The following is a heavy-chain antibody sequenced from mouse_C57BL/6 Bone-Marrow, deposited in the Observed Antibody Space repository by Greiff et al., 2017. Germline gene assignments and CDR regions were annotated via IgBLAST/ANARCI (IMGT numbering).Heavy chain of an antibody. J-gene: IGHJ3*01. CDR1: GYTFTSYW. D-gene: IGHD2-2*01. Sequence: QVQLQQPGAELVMPGASVQLSCKASGYTFTSYWMHWVKQRPGQGLEWIGEIDPSDSYTNYNQKFKGKSTLTVDKSSSTAYMQLSSLTSEDSAVYYCAKGENYGYDQAWFAYWGQGTLVTVSA. V-gene: IGHV1-69*01. CDR3: AKGENYGYDQAWFAY. CDR2: IDPSDSYT.